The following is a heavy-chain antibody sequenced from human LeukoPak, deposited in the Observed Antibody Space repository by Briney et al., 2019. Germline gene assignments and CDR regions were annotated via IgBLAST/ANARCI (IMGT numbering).Heavy chain of an antibody. Sequence: GGSLRLSCAASGFTFSDHYMDWVRQAPGKGLEWVGRIRNKANSHTTEYAASVKDRFTISRDDSRNSLYLQMNSLKTEDTAVYYCVTVSSFDYWGQGTLVTVSS. CDR1: GFTFSDHY. V-gene: IGHV3-72*01. CDR2: IRNKANSHTT. CDR3: VTVSSFDY. J-gene: IGHJ4*02.